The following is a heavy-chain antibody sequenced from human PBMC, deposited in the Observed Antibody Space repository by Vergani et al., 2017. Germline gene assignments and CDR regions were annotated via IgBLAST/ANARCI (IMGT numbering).Heavy chain of an antibody. CDR1: GYTFTGYY. Sequence: QVQLVQSGAEVKKPGASVKVSCKASGYTFTGYYMHWVRQAPGQGLEWMGWINPNSGDTNYAQKFQGRVTMTRDTSISTAYMELSRLGSDDTAVYYCAISIAVAGTYFDYWGQGTLVTVSS. CDR2: INPNSGDT. D-gene: IGHD6-19*01. CDR3: AISIAVAGTYFDY. J-gene: IGHJ4*02. V-gene: IGHV1-2*02.